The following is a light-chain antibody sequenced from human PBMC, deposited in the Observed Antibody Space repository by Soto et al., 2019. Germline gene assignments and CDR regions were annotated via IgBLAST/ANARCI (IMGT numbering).Light chain of an antibody. V-gene: IGKV3-15*01. Sequence: EIVMTQSPATLSLSPGERAALSCRASQSINSKLAWYQQKPGQPPRLLIYGASTRATGVPARFTGSESGSEFPLTISGLQSEDFAVYYCQQGHNWPLTFGQGTRLEI. CDR3: QQGHNWPLT. J-gene: IGKJ2*01. CDR2: GAS. CDR1: QSINSK.